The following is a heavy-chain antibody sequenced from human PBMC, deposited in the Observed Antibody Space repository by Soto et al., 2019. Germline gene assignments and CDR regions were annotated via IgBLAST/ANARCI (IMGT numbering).Heavy chain of an antibody. CDR1: GGTISRYY. J-gene: IGHJ6*02. Sequence: QVQLQESGPGLVKPSETLSLTCTVSGGTISRYYWSWIRQPPGKGLEWIGYRYNTGSTVYNPSFTRRVPISVDTSKTQFSLKLNSVTAADTAVYYCARDLWGYCGTDCYPLDVWGQGTTVTVSS. D-gene: IGHD2-21*02. CDR2: RYNTGST. CDR3: ARDLWGYCGTDCYPLDV. V-gene: IGHV4-59*01.